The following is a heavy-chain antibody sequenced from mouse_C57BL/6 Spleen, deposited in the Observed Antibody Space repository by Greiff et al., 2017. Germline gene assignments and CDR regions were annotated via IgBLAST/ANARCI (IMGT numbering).Heavy chain of an antibody. CDR1: GYSFTSYY. CDR3: AKEDGNYIDY. D-gene: IGHD2-1*01. CDR2: IYPGSGNT. Sequence: QVQLKESGPELVKPGASVKISCKASGYSFTSYYIHWVKQRPGQGLEWIGWIYPGSGNTKYNEKFKGKATLTADTSSSTAYMQLSSLTSEDSAVYYCAKEDGNYIDYWGQGTTLTVSS. J-gene: IGHJ2*01. V-gene: IGHV1-66*01.